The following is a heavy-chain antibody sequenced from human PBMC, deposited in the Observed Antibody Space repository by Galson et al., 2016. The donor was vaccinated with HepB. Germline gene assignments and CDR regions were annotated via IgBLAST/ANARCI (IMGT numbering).Heavy chain of an antibody. D-gene: IGHD6-19*01. CDR3: ARAGSGWYPFDY. J-gene: IGHJ4*02. Sequence: KVSCKGSGYSFTNYWIGWVRQMPGKGLEWMGIIWPGDSDSRYSPSFQGQVTMSVDKSISTAYLQWDTLKASDTAIYYCARAGSGWYPFDYWGTGTLVTVP. V-gene: IGHV5-51*01. CDR2: IWPGDSDS. CDR1: GYSFTNYW.